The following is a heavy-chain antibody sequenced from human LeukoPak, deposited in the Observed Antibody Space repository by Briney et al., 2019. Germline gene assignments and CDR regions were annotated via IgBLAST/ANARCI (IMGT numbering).Heavy chain of an antibody. J-gene: IGHJ3*02. D-gene: IGHD1-26*01. CDR3: ARVGATLYGAFDI. V-gene: IGHV3-30-3*01. CDR1: GFTFSSYA. CDR2: ISYDGSNK. Sequence: GGSLRLSCAASGFTFSSYAMHWVRQAPGKGLEWVAVISYDGSNKYYADSVKGRFTISRDNSKNTLYLQMNSLRAEDTAVYYCARVGATLYGAFDIWGQGTMVTVSS.